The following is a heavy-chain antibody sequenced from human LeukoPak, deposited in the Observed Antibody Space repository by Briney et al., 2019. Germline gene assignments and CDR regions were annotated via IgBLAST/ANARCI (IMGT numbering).Heavy chain of an antibody. CDR3: ARVDTAMVTRYYYYMDV. CDR1: GYSFTSYW. Sequence: GESLKISCKGSGYSFTSYWIGWVRQMPGKGLEWMGIIYPGDSDTRYSPSFQGQVTISADKSISTAYLQWSSLKASDTAMYYCARVDTAMVTRYYYYMDVWGKGTRSPSP. J-gene: IGHJ6*03. CDR2: IYPGDSDT. V-gene: IGHV5-51*01. D-gene: IGHD5-18*01.